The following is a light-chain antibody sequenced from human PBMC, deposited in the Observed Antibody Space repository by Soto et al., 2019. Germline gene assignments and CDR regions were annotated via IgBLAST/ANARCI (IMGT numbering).Light chain of an antibody. CDR1: QSISSY. CDR3: QQSYSTPIT. CDR2: AAS. J-gene: IGKJ4*01. Sequence: DIQMTQSPSSLSASVGDRVTITCRASQSISSYLIWYQQKPVKAPKLLIYAASSLPSGVTSRFSGSRSGTDFTLTISSLQPEDFATYYCQQSYSTPITFGEVTKVEIK. V-gene: IGKV1-39*01.